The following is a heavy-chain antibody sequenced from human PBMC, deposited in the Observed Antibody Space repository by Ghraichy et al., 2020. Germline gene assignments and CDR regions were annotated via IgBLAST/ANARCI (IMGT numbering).Heavy chain of an antibody. CDR2: INTNTGNP. CDR3: AREGGTDCGGDCFYNFHH. V-gene: IGHV7-4-1*02. Sequence: ASVKVSCKASGYTFISYAMNWVRQAPGQGLEWMGLINTNTGNPTYAQGFTGRFVFSLDTSVSTAYLQISSLRADDTAVFYCAREGGTDCGGDCFYNFHHWGQGTLVTVSS. D-gene: IGHD2-21*02. CDR1: GYTFISYA. J-gene: IGHJ1*01.